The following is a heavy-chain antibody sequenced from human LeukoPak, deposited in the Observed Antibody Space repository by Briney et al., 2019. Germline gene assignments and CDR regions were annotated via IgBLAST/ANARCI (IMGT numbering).Heavy chain of an antibody. V-gene: IGHV4-34*01. Sequence: SETLSLTCAVYGGSFSGDYWSWIRQPPGKGLEWIGEINHSGSTNYNPSLKSRVTISVDTSKNQFSLKLSSVTAADTAVYYCARGLWLSLGAFDIWGQGTMVTVSS. D-gene: IGHD5-12*01. CDR1: GGSFSGDY. CDR3: ARGLWLSLGAFDI. J-gene: IGHJ3*02. CDR2: INHSGST.